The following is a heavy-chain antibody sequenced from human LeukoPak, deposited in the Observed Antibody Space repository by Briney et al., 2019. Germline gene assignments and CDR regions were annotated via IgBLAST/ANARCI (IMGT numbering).Heavy chain of an antibody. CDR2: ISAYNGNT. CDR3: ARKLCDSSGYGYYFDY. Sequence: GASVKVSCKASGYTFSNSGISWVRQAPGQGLEWMGWISAYNGNTNYAQKLQGRVTMTTDTSTSTAYMELRSLRSDDTAVYYCARKLCDSSGYGYYFDYWGQGTLVTVSS. V-gene: IGHV1-18*01. CDR1: GYTFSNSG. J-gene: IGHJ4*02. D-gene: IGHD3-22*01.